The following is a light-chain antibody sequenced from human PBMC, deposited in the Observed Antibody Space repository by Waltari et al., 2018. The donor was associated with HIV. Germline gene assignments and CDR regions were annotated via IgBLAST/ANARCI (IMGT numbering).Light chain of an antibody. CDR3: CSYAGSSTLV. J-gene: IGLJ2*01. CDR1: SSDVGSYNL. Sequence: QSALTQPASVSGSPGQSITISCTGTSSDVGSYNLVSWYQQHPCKAPKLMIYEVSKRPSGVSNRFPGSKSVITAFLTISGLQAEDAADYYCCSYAGSSTLVFGGGTKLTVL. CDR2: EVS. V-gene: IGLV2-23*02.